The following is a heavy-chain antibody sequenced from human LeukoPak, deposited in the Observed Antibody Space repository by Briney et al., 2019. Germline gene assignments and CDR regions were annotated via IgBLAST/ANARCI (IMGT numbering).Heavy chain of an antibody. Sequence: SETLSLTCAVYGGSFSGYYWSWIRQPPGKGLEWIGEINHSGSTNYNPSLKSRVTISVDTSKNQFSLKLSSVTAADTAVYYCARDLIPYDYGDYALGYWGQGTLVTVFS. V-gene: IGHV4-34*01. CDR1: GGSFSGYY. J-gene: IGHJ4*02. CDR3: ARDLIPYDYGDYALGY. CDR2: INHSGST. D-gene: IGHD4-17*01.